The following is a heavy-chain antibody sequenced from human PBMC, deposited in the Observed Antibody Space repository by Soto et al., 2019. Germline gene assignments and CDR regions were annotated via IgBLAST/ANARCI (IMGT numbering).Heavy chain of an antibody. CDR1: GDSISSNNYH. J-gene: IGHJ4*02. CDR3: ARHRGPTGPNY. V-gene: IGHV4-39*01. D-gene: IGHD3-10*01. CDR2: MYHSGNT. Sequence: QLQLQESGPGLVKPSETLSLTCTVSGDSISSNNYHWGWIRQPPGKGLEWIGSMYHSGNTYHNPSLKSRVTISVDTSKNQFSLNLRFVTAADTAVYYCARHRGPTGPNYWGQGTLVTVSS.